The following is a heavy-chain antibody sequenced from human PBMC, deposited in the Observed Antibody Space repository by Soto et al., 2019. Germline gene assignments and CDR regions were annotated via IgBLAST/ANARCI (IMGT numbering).Heavy chain of an antibody. CDR3: ASYGSGSYYTPDYYYYSGMDV. J-gene: IGHJ6*02. V-gene: IGHV3-74*01. CDR1: GFTFSSYW. CDR2: INSDGSST. D-gene: IGHD3-10*01. Sequence: GGSLRLSCAASGFTFSSYWMHWVRQAPGKGLVWVSRINSDGSSTSYADSVKGRFTISRDNAKNTLYLQMNSLRAEDTAVYYCASYGSGSYYTPDYYYYSGMDVWGQGTTVTVSS.